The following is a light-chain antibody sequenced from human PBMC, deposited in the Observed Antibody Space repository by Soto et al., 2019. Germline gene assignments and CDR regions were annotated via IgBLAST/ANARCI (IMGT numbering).Light chain of an antibody. CDR1: SGDIGGYDY. Sequence: QSALTQPPSASGSPGQSVTISCTGTSGDIGGYDYVSWYQQHPGKAPKLMIYEVTKRPLGVPDRFSGSKSGNTASLTVSGLQAEDEADYYCQSYDSTLSARYVFGTGTKLTVL. V-gene: IGLV2-8*01. CDR3: QSYDSTLSARYV. CDR2: EVT. J-gene: IGLJ1*01.